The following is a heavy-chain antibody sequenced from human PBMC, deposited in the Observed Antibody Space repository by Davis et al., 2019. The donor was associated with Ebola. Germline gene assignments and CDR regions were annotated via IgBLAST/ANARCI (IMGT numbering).Heavy chain of an antibody. D-gene: IGHD2-2*02. CDR1: RYTFTSYG. Sequence: APSVNVSCKASRYTFTSYGISWVRQAPGQGLEWMGWISAYNGNTNYAQKLQGRVTITTDPSTSTAYMELRSLRSDDTAVYYCARDCPSSTSCYRASSDWGQGTMVTVSS. CDR2: ISAYNGNT. J-gene: IGHJ3*01. CDR3: ARDCPSSTSCYRASSD. V-gene: IGHV1-18*04.